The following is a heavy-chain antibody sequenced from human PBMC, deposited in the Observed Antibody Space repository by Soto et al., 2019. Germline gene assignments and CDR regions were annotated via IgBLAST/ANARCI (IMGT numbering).Heavy chain of an antibody. CDR3: VTRSRGLQSSPPRLDS. Sequence: PGGSLRLSCAASGFTFSCYWMHWVRQAPGKGLEWVSAISGSGSTTYYADSVKGRFTISRDDSKNILFLQMNSLRAEDTAVYYCVTRSRGLQSSPPRLDSWGQGTLVTVSS. CDR1: GFTFSCYW. D-gene: IGHD4-4*01. V-gene: IGHV3-23*01. CDR2: ISGSGSTT. J-gene: IGHJ4*02.